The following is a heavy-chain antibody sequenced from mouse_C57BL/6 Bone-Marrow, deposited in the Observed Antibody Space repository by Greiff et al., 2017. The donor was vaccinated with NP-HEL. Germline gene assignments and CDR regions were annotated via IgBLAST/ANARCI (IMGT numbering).Heavy chain of an antibody. Sequence: VQLQQSGAELVRPGASVKLSCTASGFNIKDDFMHWVTQRPEQGLVWIGWIAPANGDTEYASQFQGQATITADTSSNTAYLQLSSLTSEDTAVYYCTTIYYDYVDYTAWFAYWDQGTLVTVSA. CDR2: IAPANGDT. CDR1: GFNIKDDF. D-gene: IGHD2-4*01. V-gene: IGHV14-4*01. CDR3: TTIYYDYVDYTAWFAY. J-gene: IGHJ3*01.